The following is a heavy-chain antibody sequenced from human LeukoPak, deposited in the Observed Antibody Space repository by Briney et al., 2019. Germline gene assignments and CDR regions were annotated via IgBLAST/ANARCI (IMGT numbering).Heavy chain of an antibody. CDR3: ARFADGFFHTSDI. CDR1: GFTFSNYW. Sequence: PGGSLRLSCAASGFTFSNYWMTWVRQPPGKGLEWVANIKRDGSDKYYVDSVKGRFTISRDNAKNSLYLQMNSLRAEDTAVYYCARFADGFFHTSDIWGQGTMVTVSS. CDR2: IKRDGSDK. D-gene: IGHD3-3*01. J-gene: IGHJ3*02. V-gene: IGHV3-7*01.